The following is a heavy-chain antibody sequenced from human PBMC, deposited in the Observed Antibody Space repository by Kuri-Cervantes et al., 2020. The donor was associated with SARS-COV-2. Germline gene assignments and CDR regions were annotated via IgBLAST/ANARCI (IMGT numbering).Heavy chain of an antibody. J-gene: IGHJ5*02. Sequence: SVKVSCKASGGTFSSYAISWVRQAPGQGLERMGGIIPIFGTANYAQKFQGRVTITADESTSTAYMELSSLRAEDTAVYYCATGPPYYDPSNWFDPWGQGTLVTVSS. CDR2: IIPIFGTA. CDR3: ATGPPYYDPSNWFDP. CDR1: GGTFSSYA. V-gene: IGHV1-69*13. D-gene: IGHD3-3*01.